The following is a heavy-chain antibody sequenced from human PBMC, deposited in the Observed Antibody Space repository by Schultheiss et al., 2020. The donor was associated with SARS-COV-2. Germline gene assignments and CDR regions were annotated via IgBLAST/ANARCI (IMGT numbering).Heavy chain of an antibody. CDR2: ISGGST. Sequence: GGSLRLSCAASGFTVSSNEMSWVRQAPGKGLEWVSSISGGSTYYADSRKGRFTISRDSSKNTLYLQMNSLRIEDTAVYYCARDVGIAAVTDDYWGQGTLVTVSS. CDR3: ARDVGIAAVTDDY. D-gene: IGHD6-13*01. V-gene: IGHV3-38-3*01. CDR1: GFTVSSNE. J-gene: IGHJ4*02.